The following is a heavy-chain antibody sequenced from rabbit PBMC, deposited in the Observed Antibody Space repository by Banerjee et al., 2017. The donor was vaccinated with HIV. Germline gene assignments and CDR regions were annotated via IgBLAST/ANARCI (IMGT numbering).Heavy chain of an antibody. CDR2: IDPVFGST. CDR3: VRDKASISGDYGPYYFNL. Sequence: QEQLVESGGGLVQPGGSLTLSCKASGFDFSIYGMSWVRQAPGKGLEWIGYIDPVFGSTYYASWVNGRFTISSHNAQNTLYLQLNSLTAADTATYFCVRDKASISGDYGPYYFNLWGPGTLVTVS. CDR1: GFDFSIYG. J-gene: IGHJ4*01. D-gene: IGHD1-1*01. V-gene: IGHV1S47*01.